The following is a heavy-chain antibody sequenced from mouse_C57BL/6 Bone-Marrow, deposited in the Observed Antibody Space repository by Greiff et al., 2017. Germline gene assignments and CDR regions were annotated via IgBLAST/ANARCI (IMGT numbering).Heavy chain of an antibody. J-gene: IGHJ2*01. CDR3: TNWDVDY. CDR2: IRLKSDNYAT. V-gene: IGHV6-3*01. CDR1: GFTFSNYW. Sequence: EVKLQESGGGLVQPGGSMKLSCVASGFTFSNYWMNWVRQSPEKGLEWVAQIRLKSDNYATHYAESVKGRLTISRDDYKSSVYLQMNNLRAEDTGIYYCTNWDVDYWGQGTTLTVSS. D-gene: IGHD4-1*01.